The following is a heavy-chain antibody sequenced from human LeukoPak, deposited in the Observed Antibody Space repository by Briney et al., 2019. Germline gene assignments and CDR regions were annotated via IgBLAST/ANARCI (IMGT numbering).Heavy chain of an antibody. CDR1: GGSINSGDYY. CDR2: IYYSGST. V-gene: IGHV4-61*08. J-gene: IGHJ4*02. CDR3: ARGPNRYSSGWYYFDN. D-gene: IGHD6-19*01. Sequence: SETLSLTCTVSGGSINSGDYYWSWIRQPPGEGLEWIGYIYYSGSTNYNPSLKSRVTISVDTSKNQFFLRLNSVTAADTAVYYCARGPNRYSSGWYYFDNWGQGTLVTVSS.